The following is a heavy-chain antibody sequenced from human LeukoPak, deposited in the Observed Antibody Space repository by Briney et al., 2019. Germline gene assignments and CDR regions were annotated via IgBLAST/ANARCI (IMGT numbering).Heavy chain of an antibody. Sequence: GGSLRLSCAASGFTLSSYEMNWVRQTPGKGLEWVSYISSSGSTKYYADSVKGRFTISRDNAENSLYLQMNSLRAEDTAVYYCARRYCSSTSCALDYWGQGTLVTVSS. J-gene: IGHJ4*02. D-gene: IGHD2-2*01. V-gene: IGHV3-48*03. CDR2: ISSSGSTK. CDR1: GFTLSSYE. CDR3: ARRYCSSTSCALDY.